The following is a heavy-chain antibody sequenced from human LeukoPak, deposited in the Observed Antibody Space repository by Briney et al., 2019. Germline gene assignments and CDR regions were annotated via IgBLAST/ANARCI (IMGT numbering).Heavy chain of an antibody. J-gene: IGHJ4*02. V-gene: IGHV1-8*01. CDR3: ARSRDGYKFPYE. D-gene: IGHD5-24*01. CDR1: GYTFTSYD. CDR2: MNPNSGNT. Sequence: ASVKVSCKASGYTFTSYDSNWVRQATGQGLEWMGWMNPNSGNTGYAQKCQDRVTMTRNTAISTAYMELSSLRSEDTAVYYCARSRDGYKFPYEWGQGTLVTVSS.